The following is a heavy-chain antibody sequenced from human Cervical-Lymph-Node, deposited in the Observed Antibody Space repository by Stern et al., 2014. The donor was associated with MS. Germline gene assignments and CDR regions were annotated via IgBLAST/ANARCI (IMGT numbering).Heavy chain of an antibody. CDR2: IVWDDDK. Sequence: ESGPALVKPTQTLTLTCTFSGFSLSTSGMRVSWIRQPPGKALEWLARIVWDDDKVYSTSLKTRLTISKDTSKNQVVLTMTNMDPVDTATYYCARSPPYYEFWNDYYYFDYWGQGTLVAVSS. CDR1: GFSLSTSGMR. V-gene: IGHV2-70*04. D-gene: IGHD3-3*01. CDR3: ARSPPYYEFWNDYYYFDY. J-gene: IGHJ4*02.